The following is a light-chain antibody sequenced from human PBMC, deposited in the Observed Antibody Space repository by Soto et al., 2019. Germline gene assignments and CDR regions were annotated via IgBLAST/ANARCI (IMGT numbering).Light chain of an antibody. CDR3: GTWDSSLSAGV. V-gene: IGLV1-51*02. J-gene: IGLJ3*02. CDR2: ENN. Sequence: QSVLTQPPSVSAAPGQTVTISCSGSSSNIENNYVSWYQQLPGTAPRLLIYENNKRPSEIPDRFSGSKSGTSATLGITGLQTGDEADYYCGTWDSSLSAGVFGGGTKLTVL. CDR1: SSNIENNY.